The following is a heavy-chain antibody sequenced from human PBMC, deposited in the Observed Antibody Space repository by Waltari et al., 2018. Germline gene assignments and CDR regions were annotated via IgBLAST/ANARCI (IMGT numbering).Heavy chain of an antibody. CDR2: MNPNIGGT. CDR3: ATYLRSSGSYSLIY. CDR1: GYVFTDYY. Sequence: QAQLVQSGAEVKQPGASVTVSCKASGYVFTDYYRHWVRQAPGQGLEWLGWMNPNIGGTNYAQKFQGRVTLTRDTSINTAYMELSSLRSDDTAVYYCATYLRSSGSYSLIYWGQGTLVAVSS. V-gene: IGHV1-2*02. J-gene: IGHJ4*02. D-gene: IGHD1-26*01.